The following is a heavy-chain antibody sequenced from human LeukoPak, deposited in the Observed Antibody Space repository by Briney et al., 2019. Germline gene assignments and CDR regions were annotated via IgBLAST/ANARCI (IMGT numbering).Heavy chain of an antibody. Sequence: GGSLRLSCAASGFTFINAWMTWVRQVPGKGLEWVGRIKSKADGGTTDYAAPVTGRFTISRDDSKDTLFLQMDSLKTEDTAVYYCITARMNANGYFSFDYWGQGALVAVSS. CDR2: IKSKADGGTT. V-gene: IGHV3-15*01. CDR1: GFTFINAW. CDR3: ITARMNANGYFSFDY. J-gene: IGHJ4*02. D-gene: IGHD5-24*01.